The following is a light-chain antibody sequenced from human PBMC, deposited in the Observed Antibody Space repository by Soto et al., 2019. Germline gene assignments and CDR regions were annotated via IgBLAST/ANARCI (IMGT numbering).Light chain of an antibody. J-gene: IGLJ2*01. CDR2: SNN. V-gene: IGLV1-44*01. CDR1: SSNIGSNT. Sequence: QSVLTQPPSASGTPGQRVTISCSGSSSNIGSNTVNWYQQLPGTAPKLLIYSNNQRPSGVPDRFSGSKSGISASLAISGLQSEDEADYYCAAWDDSLNGRVFGGGTKLTV. CDR3: AAWDDSLNGRV.